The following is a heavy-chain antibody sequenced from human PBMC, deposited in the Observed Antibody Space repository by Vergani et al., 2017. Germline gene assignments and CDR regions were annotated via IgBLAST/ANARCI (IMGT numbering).Heavy chain of an antibody. CDR3: ARLEICRNCSSTSSGAFDI. CDR2: IYPGDSNT. CDR1: GYSFTSYW. J-gene: IGHJ3*02. D-gene: IGHD2-2*01. Sequence: EVQLVQSGAEVKKPGESLKISCKGSGYSFTSYWIGWVRQMPGKGLEWMGIIYPGDSNTRYSPSFQGQVTISADKSISTAYLQWSSLKASDTAMYYCARLEICRNCSSTSSGAFDIWGQGTMVTVSS. V-gene: IGHV5-51*01.